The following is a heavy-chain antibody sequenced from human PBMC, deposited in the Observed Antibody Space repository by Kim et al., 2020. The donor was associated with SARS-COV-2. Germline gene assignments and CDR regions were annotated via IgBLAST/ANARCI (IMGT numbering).Heavy chain of an antibody. CDR1: GFPFSDYT. D-gene: IGHD6-13*01. J-gene: IGHJ3*02. Sequence: GGSLRLSCAASGFPFSDYTMNWVRQAPGKGLEWVSSISRTSPYISYTDSVKGRFTISRDNAKNSLYLQMNSLTVEDTAVYYCSRTEPSSGTLGACDIWG. V-gene: IGHV3-21*06. CDR2: ISRTSPYI. CDR3: SRTEPSSGTLGACDI.